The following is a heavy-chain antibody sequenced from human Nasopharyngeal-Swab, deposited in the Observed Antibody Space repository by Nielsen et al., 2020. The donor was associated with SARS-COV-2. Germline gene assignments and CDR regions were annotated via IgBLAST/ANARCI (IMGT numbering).Heavy chain of an antibody. CDR1: GFTFDDFA. D-gene: IGHD2-21*01. CDR3: AKGSGSCAGECESPFDY. Sequence: GGSLRLSCAGSGFTFDDFAMHWVRKAPGKGLEWVAGITWDSVTKRYADSVMGRFTISRDNAKNSVHLQMDALRDDDTALYYCAKGSGSCAGECESPFDYWGQGALVTVSS. V-gene: IGHV3-9*01. CDR2: ITWDSVTK. J-gene: IGHJ4*02.